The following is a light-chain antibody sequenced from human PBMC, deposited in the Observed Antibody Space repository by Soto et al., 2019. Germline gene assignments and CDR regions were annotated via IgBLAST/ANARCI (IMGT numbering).Light chain of an antibody. CDR2: SAS. CDR1: QSISTF. J-gene: IGKJ4*01. CDR3: QQSYNTPLT. Sequence: DIQMTQSPSSLSASVGARVTITCRASQSISTFLNWYQQKPGKAPKLLIYSASSLQSGVPSRFGGSGSGTDFTLTITSLQPEDFSTYFCQQSYNTPLTFGGGTKVEI. V-gene: IGKV1-39*01.